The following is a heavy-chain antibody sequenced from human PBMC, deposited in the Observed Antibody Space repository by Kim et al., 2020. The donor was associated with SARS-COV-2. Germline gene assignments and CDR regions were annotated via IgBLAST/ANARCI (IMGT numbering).Heavy chain of an antibody. CDR3: AKCHSGLGNDAFDI. Sequence: GGSLRLSCAASGFTFSNYAMSWVRQAPGKGLEWVSYIRGGGAGTLYADSVKGRCTISRDNSRNTLSLQLNSLRAEDTAIYYCAKCHSGLGNDAFDIWGLGKIVTVSS. V-gene: IGHV3-23*01. CDR1: GFTFSNYA. J-gene: IGHJ3*02. D-gene: IGHD3-10*01. CDR2: IRGGGAGT.